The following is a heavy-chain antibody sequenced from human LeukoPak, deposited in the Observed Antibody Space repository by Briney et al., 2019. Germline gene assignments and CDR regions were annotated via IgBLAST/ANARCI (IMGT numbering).Heavy chain of an antibody. CDR2: IYHSGST. J-gene: IGHJ6*03. CDR1: GYSISSGYY. D-gene: IGHD4-11*01. CDR3: ARLYSNYVYYIDV. V-gene: IGHV4-38-2*01. Sequence: PSETLSLTCAVSGYSISSGYYWGWIRQPPGKGLEWVGSIYHSGSTYYNPSLKSRVTISVDTSKNQFPLKLSSATAADTAVYYCARLYSNYVYYIDVWGKGTTVTVSS.